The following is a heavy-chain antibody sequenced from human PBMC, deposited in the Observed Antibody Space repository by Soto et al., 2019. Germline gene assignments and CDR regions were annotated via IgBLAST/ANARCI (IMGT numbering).Heavy chain of an antibody. D-gene: IGHD3-22*01. CDR2: ISTSGGST. V-gene: IGHV3-23*01. J-gene: IGHJ4*02. CDR3: ANKATPYDRSGYWGTSSYLDF. CDR1: GFTFSRYA. Sequence: EVQLLESGGGLVQPGGSLRLSCAASGFTFSRYAMSWVRQAPGKGLEWVSVISTSGGSTYYADSVKGRFTISRDNSKSTLYLQMHRRRAEDTAGYYCANKATPYDRSGYWGTSSYLDFSGQGTLVDVSS.